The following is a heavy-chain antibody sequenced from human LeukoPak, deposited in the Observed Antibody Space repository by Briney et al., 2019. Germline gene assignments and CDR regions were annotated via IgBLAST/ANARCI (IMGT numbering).Heavy chain of an antibody. CDR2: ISWNSGSI. V-gene: IGHV3-9*01. CDR1: EFTFDDYA. Sequence: PGGSLRPSCAASEFTFDDYAMHWVRQAPGKGLEWVSGISWNSGSIGYADSVKGRFTISRDNAKNSLYLQMNSLRAEDTALYYCAKGRDKYQLLSKNWFDPWGQGTLVTVSS. CDR3: AKGRDKYQLLSKNWFDP. D-gene: IGHD2-2*01. J-gene: IGHJ5*02.